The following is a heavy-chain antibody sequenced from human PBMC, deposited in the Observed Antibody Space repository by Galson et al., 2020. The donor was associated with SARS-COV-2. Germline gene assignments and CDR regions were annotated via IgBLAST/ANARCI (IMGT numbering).Heavy chain of an antibody. Sequence: GGSLRLSSTASGFTFSNYAMSWVRQAPGKGLEWVSAISGSGTTYYADSVKGRFTISRDNSKNTVYLQMRSLRPDDTAIYYCAKGLLTPVTKARLYDSLPGYPGDACDIWGQGTMVTVSS. CDR1: GFTFSNYA. D-gene: IGHD3-9*01. CDR2: ISGSGTT. V-gene: IGHV3-23*01. CDR3: AKGLLTPVTKARLYDSLPGYPGDACDI. J-gene: IGHJ3*02.